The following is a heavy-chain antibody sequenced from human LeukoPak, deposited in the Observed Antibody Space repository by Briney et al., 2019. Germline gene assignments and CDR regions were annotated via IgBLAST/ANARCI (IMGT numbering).Heavy chain of an antibody. CDR2: IYSCGST. CDR3: AKGYSYGYYSY. Sequence: GGSLRLSCAASGFTVSSNYMSWVRQAPGKGLEWVSVIYSCGSTYYADSVKGRFTISRDNSKNTLYLQRNSLRAEDTAVYYCAKGYSYGYYSYWGQGTLVTVSS. CDR1: GFTVSSNY. J-gene: IGHJ4*02. V-gene: IGHV3-53*01. D-gene: IGHD5-18*01.